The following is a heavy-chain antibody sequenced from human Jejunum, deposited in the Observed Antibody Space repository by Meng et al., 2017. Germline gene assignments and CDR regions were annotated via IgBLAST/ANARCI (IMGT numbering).Heavy chain of an antibody. J-gene: IGHJ4*02. CDR2: ISNGGSTI. Sequence: GGSLRLSCAASGFNFNSFGMDWVRQAPGKGLEWLSYISNGGSTIYYADSVKGRFTISRDNAEKSLYLQMESLRAEDTAVYYCVRENSGYDFWGQGTRVTVSS. D-gene: IGHD5-12*01. CDR1: GFNFNSFG. V-gene: IGHV3-48*03. CDR3: VRENSGYDF.